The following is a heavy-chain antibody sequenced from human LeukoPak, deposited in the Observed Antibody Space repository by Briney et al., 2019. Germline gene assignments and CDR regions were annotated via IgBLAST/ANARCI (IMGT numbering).Heavy chain of an antibody. J-gene: IGHJ6*03. D-gene: IGHD2-15*01. CDR3: ARDRPSDCSGGSCYGRGYYYYYMDV. CDR1: GFTVSSNY. Sequence: GGSLRLSCAASGFTVSSNYMSWVRQAPGKGLEWVSVIYSGGSTYYADSVKGRFTISRDNSKNTLYLQMNSLRAKDTAVYYCARDRPSDCSGGSCYGRGYYYYYMDVWGKGTTVTISS. V-gene: IGHV3-53*01. CDR2: IYSGGST.